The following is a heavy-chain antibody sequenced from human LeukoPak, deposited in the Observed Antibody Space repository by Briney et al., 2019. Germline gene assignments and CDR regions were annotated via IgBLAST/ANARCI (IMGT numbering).Heavy chain of an antibody. Sequence: ASVKVSCKASGYTFTSYAMHWVRQAPGQRLEWMGWINAGNGNTKYSQKFQGRVTMTRDTSTSTVYMELSSLRSEDTAVYYCARDSSGIAAAGKGRWFDPWGQGTLVTVSS. J-gene: IGHJ5*02. V-gene: IGHV1-3*01. CDR2: INAGNGNT. CDR1: GYTFTSYA. D-gene: IGHD6-13*01. CDR3: ARDSSGIAAAGKGRWFDP.